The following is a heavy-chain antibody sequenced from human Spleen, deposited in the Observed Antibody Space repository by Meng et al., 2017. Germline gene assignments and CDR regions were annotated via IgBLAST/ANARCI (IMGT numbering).Heavy chain of an antibody. CDR2: IYYSGST. CDR3: ARGGFNIPYGMDV. D-gene: IGHD3-10*01. Sequence: LRLSCTVSGGSVSSGSYYWSWIRQQPGKGLEWIGYIYYSGSTHYNPSLKSLVTISVDTSKNQFSLRLNSVTAADTAVYYCARGGFNIPYGMDVWGQGTTVTVSS. V-gene: IGHV4-31*01. J-gene: IGHJ6*02. CDR1: GGSVSSGSYY.